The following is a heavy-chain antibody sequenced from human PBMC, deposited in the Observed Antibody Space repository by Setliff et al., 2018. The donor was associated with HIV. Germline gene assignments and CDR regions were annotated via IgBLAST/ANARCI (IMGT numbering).Heavy chain of an antibody. CDR3: ARDFRYDTSGPLTGYGLDV. CDR2: TYYGGSTDYN. D-gene: IGHD3-9*01. J-gene: IGHJ6*02. CDR1: GVSIRTYY. Sequence: PSETLSLTCTVSGVSIRTYYWSWVRQVPGKGLEWIGDTYYGGSTDYNKYNPSLKGRVTISVDIYRKQLSLNLRSVTAADTAVYYCARDFRYDTSGPLTGYGLDVWGQGTTVTVSS. V-gene: IGHV4-59*01.